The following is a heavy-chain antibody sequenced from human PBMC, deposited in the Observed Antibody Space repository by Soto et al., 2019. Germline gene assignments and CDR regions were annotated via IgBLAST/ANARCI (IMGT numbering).Heavy chain of an antibody. CDR1: GGTFSSYA. CDR3: ARSGARPGDYYYGMDV. J-gene: IGHJ6*02. Sequence: QVQLVQSGAEVKKPGSSVKVSCKASGGTFSSYAISWVRQAPGQGLEWMGGIIPICGTADYAQKFQGRVTITADDSTSTAYRELSSLRSEDTAGYYCARSGARPGDYYYGMDVWGQGTTVTVSS. V-gene: IGHV1-69*12. CDR2: IIPICGTA. D-gene: IGHD3-10*01.